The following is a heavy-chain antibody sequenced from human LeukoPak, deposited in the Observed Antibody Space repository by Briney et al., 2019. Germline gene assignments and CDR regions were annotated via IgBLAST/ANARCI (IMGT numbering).Heavy chain of an antibody. CDR2: IYYSGST. Sequence: PSETLSLTRTVSGGSISSGGYYWSWIRQHPGKGLEWIGYIYYSGSTYYNPSLKSRVTISVDTSKNQFSLKLSSVTAADTAVYYCARSYDSSGYYYWGQGTLVTVSS. J-gene: IGHJ4*02. CDR3: ARSYDSSGYYY. V-gene: IGHV4-31*03. D-gene: IGHD3-22*01. CDR1: GGSISSGGYY.